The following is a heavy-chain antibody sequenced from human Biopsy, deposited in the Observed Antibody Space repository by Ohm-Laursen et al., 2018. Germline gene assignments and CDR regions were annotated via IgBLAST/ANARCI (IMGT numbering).Heavy chain of an antibody. CDR3: VKQWGGYNFDS. CDR2: IDETDYNT. V-gene: IGHV3-23*01. J-gene: IGHJ5*01. CDR1: GFTFHTYA. D-gene: IGHD1-14*01. Sequence: SLRLSCTPSGFTFHTYAMNWVRQAPGKGLEWVAHIDETDYNTYYADSVRGGFTISRDNSKQMVHLEINSLTAVYGAVYYCVKQWGGYNFDSWGQGTLATVSS.